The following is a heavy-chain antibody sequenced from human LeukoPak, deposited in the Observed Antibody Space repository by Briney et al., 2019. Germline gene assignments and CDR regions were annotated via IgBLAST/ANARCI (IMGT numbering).Heavy chain of an antibody. CDR2: IKQDGSEK. J-gene: IGHJ6*03. CDR1: GFTFSSYW. CDR3: AARYSSSWYVPYYYIDV. D-gene: IGHD6-13*01. V-gene: IGHV3-7*01. Sequence: AGGSLRLSCAASGFTFSSYWMSWVRQAPGKGLEWVANIKQDGSEKYYVDSVKGRFTISRDNAKNSLYLQMNSLRAEDTAVYYCAARYSSSWYVPYYYIDVWGKGTTVTVSS.